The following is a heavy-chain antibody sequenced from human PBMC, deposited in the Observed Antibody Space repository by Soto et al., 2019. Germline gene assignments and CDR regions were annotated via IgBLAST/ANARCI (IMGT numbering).Heavy chain of an antibody. CDR2: ISSDGDLR. Sequence: EVHLLGSGGDLVKPGGSLRLSCEVSGFTFNNFAMSWVRQSPGKGLEWVSTISSDGDLRHYAESVKGRFTISRDNSKSSLFLQMNSLRAEDTALYFSAKVRQRFLDILTGATNFDSWGQGTLVTVSS. J-gene: IGHJ4*02. CDR3: AKVRQRFLDILTGATNFDS. CDR1: GFTFNNFA. D-gene: IGHD3-9*01. V-gene: IGHV3-23*01.